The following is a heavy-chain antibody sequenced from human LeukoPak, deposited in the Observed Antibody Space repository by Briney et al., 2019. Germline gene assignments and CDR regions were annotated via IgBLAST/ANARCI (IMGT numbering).Heavy chain of an antibody. V-gene: IGHV3-21*01. CDR1: GFTFSSYS. J-gene: IGHJ4*02. Sequence: PGGSLRLSCAASGFTFSSYSMNWVRQAPGKGLEWVSSIDTSTTYMTYADSVKGRFTISRDNARNSLYLQMNSLRAEDTAVYYCARDCQYCSNTNCRCCWGQGTLVTVSS. D-gene: IGHD2-2*01. CDR3: ARDCQYCSNTNCRCC. CDR2: IDTSTTYM.